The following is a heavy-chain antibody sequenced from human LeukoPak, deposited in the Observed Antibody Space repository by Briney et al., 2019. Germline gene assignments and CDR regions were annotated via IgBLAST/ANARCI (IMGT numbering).Heavy chain of an antibody. J-gene: IGHJ4*02. V-gene: IGHV3-21*01. CDR1: GFTFSSYS. D-gene: IGHD2-2*01. CDR3: ARDLWPDIVVVPAAFDY. CDR2: ISSSSSYI. Sequence: GGSLRLSCAASGFTFSSYSMNWVRQAPGKGLEWVSSISSSSSYIYYADSVKGRFTISGDNAKNSLYLQMNSLRAEDTAVYYCARDLWPDIVVVPAAFDYWGQGTLVTVSS.